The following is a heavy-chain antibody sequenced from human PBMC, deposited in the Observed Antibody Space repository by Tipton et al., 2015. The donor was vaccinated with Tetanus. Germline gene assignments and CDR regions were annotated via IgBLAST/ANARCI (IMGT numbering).Heavy chain of an antibody. V-gene: IGHV4-31*03. J-gene: IGHJ5*02. CDR1: GASIRGSGFF. Sequence: TLSLTCTVSGASIRGSGFFWNWVRQHPGKGLEWIGYIYYSGDTYINPSLKSRVTMSVDTSKNQFSLNVSSVTAADTAVYYCARDRGGGRVVRLNWFDPWGQGTLVTVSS. D-gene: IGHD3-10*01. CDR3: ARDRGGGRVVRLNWFDP. CDR2: IYYSGDT.